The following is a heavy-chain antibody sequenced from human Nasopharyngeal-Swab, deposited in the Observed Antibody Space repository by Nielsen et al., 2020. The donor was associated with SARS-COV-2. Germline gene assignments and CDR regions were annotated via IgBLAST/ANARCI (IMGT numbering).Heavy chain of an antibody. CDR2: ISAYNGNT. CDR3: AREGLYYDFWSGFDY. J-gene: IGHJ4*02. V-gene: IGHV1-18*01. Sequence: WVRQAPGQGLEWMGWISAYNGNTNYAQKLQSRVTMTTDTSTSTAYMELRSLRSDDTAVYYCAREGLYYDFWSGFDYWGQGTLVTVSS. D-gene: IGHD3-3*01.